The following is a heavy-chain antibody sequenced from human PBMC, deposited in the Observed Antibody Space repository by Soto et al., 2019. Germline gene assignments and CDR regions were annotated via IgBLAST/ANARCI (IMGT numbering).Heavy chain of an antibody. D-gene: IGHD2-21*01. CDR1: GFTFRNFG. CDR3: AQDRGWGVVSPAHDS. J-gene: IGHJ4*02. Sequence: EVQLLESGGGVVQPGGSLRLSCAASGFTFRNFGMSWVRQAPGKGLEWVSAIRATGGQTFYADSVKGRFTISRDNSKNMLYLQIDSLRDEDTALYFCAQDRGWGVVSPAHDSWGQGTMVTVSS. CDR2: IRATGGQT. V-gene: IGHV3-23*01.